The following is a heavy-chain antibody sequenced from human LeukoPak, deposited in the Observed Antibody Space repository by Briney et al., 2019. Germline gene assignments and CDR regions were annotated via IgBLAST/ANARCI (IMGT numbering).Heavy chain of an antibody. CDR3: AREGQWLVRGDAFDI. CDR2: IHTSGST. D-gene: IGHD6-19*01. Sequence: SETLSLTCTVSGDPISSDPCFWNWLRQPAGKGLEWIGRIHTSGSTNYNPSLKSRVTISLDTSKDQFSLKVTSATAADTAVYYCAREGQWLVRGDAFDIWGQGTMVTVSA. J-gene: IGHJ3*02. V-gene: IGHV4-61*02. CDR1: GDPISSDPCF.